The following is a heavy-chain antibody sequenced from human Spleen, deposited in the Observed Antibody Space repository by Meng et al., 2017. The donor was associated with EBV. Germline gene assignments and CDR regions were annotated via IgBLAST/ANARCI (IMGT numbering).Heavy chain of an antibody. CDR3: ARESGIIVGGSFDC. V-gene: IGHV1-3*01. J-gene: IGHJ5*01. Sequence: VPVVQSRAEVEQPRAAVKISLKASGYIFSSSVSYCVRQASGQKPEWMGWIDAGDGTTKYSPKFQGSVTLAMDISASKVYMELTSLRSADTATYSCARESGIIVGGSFDCWGQGTLVTVSS. CDR2: IDAGDGTT. D-gene: IGHD6-19*01. CDR1: GYIFSSSV.